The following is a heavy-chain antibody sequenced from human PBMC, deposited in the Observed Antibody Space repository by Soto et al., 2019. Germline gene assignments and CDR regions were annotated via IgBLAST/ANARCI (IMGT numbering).Heavy chain of an antibody. Sequence: ASVRVSCKASGYSISAYYIHWVRQAPGQGLEWMGWIDPKNGGTVSAQKFQGRLTMTRDTSISTVYMDLSGLTSDDTALYYCGRDDYGIFPYWGQGSLVTVSS. D-gene: IGHD3-10*01. V-gene: IGHV1-2*02. J-gene: IGHJ4*02. CDR2: IDPKNGGT. CDR3: GRDDYGIFPY. CDR1: GYSISAYY.